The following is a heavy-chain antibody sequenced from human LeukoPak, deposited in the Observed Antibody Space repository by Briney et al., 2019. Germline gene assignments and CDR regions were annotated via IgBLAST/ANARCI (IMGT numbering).Heavy chain of an antibody. CDR3: ARSVVVPAATNYYHYYMDV. CDR2: ISAYNGNT. CDR1: GYTFTSYG. J-gene: IGHJ6*03. V-gene: IGHV1-18*01. D-gene: IGHD2-2*01. Sequence: GASVKVSCKASGYTFTSYGISWVRQAPGQGLEWMGWISAYNGNTNYAQKLQGRVTMTTDTSTSTAYMELRSLRSDDTAVYYCARSVVVPAATNYYHYYMDVWGKGTTVTVSS.